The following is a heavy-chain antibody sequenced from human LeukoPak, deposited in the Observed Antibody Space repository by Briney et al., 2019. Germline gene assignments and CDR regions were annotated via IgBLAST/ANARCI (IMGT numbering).Heavy chain of an antibody. CDR2: ISSSSSTI. V-gene: IGHV3-48*01. CDR1: GFTFSSYA. D-gene: IGHD6-19*01. CDR3: ARDMAVTGLTYFDY. Sequence: GGSLRLSCAASGFTFSSYAMSWVRQAPGKGLEWVSYISSSSSTIYYADSVRGRFTISRDNAKNSLYLQMNSLRAEDTAVYYCARDMAVTGLTYFDYWGQGTLVTVSS. J-gene: IGHJ4*02.